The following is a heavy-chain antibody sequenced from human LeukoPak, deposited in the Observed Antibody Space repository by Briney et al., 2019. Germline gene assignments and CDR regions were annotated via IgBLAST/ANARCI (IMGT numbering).Heavy chain of an antibody. J-gene: IGHJ4*02. Sequence: TSETLSLTCTVSGGSISSYYWSWIRQPPGKGLEWIGYIYYGGSTNYNPSLKSRVTISVDTSKNQFSLKLSSVTAADTAVYYCATLTGTTDYWGQGTLVTVSS. V-gene: IGHV4-59*01. CDR2: IYYGGST. D-gene: IGHD1-7*01. CDR3: ATLTGTTDY. CDR1: GGSISSYY.